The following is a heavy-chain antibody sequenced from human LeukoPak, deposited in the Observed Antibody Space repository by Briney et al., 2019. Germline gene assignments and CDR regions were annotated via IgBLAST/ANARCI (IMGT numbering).Heavy chain of an antibody. CDR2: ISAYDGNT. J-gene: IGHJ4*02. V-gene: IGHV1-18*01. CDR3: ARDRPFYDILTGYYTSDY. D-gene: IGHD3-9*01. Sequence: ASVKVSCKASGYTFTIYGISWVRQAPGQGLEWMGWISAYDGNTNYAQKLQGRVTMTTDTSTSTAYMELRSLRSDDTAVYYCARDRPFYDILTGYYTSDYWGQGTLVTVSS. CDR1: GYTFTIYG.